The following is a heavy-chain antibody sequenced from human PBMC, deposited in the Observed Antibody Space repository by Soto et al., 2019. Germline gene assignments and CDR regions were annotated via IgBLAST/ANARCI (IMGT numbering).Heavy chain of an antibody. CDR1: GFTFDDYA. CDR2: ISWNSGSI. V-gene: IGHV3-9*01. J-gene: IGHJ5*02. D-gene: IGHD2-15*01. CDR3: AKDIGDT. Sequence: VQLVESGGGLVQPGRSLRLSCAASGFTFDDYAMHWVRQAPGKGLEWVSGISWNSGSIGYADSVKGRFTISRDNAKNSLYLQMNSLRAEDTALYYCAKDIGDTWGQGTLVTVSS.